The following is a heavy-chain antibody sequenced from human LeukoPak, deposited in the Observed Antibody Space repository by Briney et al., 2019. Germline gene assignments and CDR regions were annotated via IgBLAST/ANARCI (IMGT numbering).Heavy chain of an antibody. CDR2: STANGGYT. CDR3: AKDTNSDYIGAFDF. D-gene: IGHD4-11*01. J-gene: IGHJ3*01. Sequence: PGGSLRLSCAASAFSFSTFALIWVRQAPGKGLEWVSASTANGGYTLYADAVTGRFTVSRNNSKNTLYLQINSLRPEDTAKYYCAKDTNSDYIGAFDFWGQGTMVTVSS. CDR1: AFSFSTFA. V-gene: IGHV3-23*01.